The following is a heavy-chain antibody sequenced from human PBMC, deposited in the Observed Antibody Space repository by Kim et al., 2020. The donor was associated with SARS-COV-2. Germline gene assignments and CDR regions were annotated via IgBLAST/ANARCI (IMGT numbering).Heavy chain of an antibody. CDR3: AKEWGPGNDYFDY. D-gene: IGHD3-16*01. J-gene: IGHJ4*02. V-gene: IGHV3-23*01. Sequence: YACSVKGRFTSSRDNSKNTLYLQRNSLRAEDTAVYYCAKEWGPGNDYFDYWGQGTLVTVSS.